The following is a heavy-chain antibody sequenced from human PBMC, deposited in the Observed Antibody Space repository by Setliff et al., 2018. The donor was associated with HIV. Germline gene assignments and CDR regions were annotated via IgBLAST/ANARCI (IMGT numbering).Heavy chain of an antibody. V-gene: IGHV4-61*09. CDR1: GGSISSGSYY. D-gene: IGHD2-15*01. J-gene: IGHJ3*02. CDR3: ARASSRLNCSGGSCYRASYAFDI. CDR2: IYTSGST. Sequence: PSETLSLTCTVYGGSISSGSYYWSWIRQPAGKGLEWIGHIYTSGSTNYNPSLKSRVTISVDTSKNHFSLKLSSVTAADPAVYYCARASSRLNCSGGSCYRASYAFDIWGQGTMVTVSS.